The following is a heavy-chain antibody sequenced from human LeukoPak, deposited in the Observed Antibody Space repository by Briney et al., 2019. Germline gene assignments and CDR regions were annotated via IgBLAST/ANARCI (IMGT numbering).Heavy chain of an antibody. V-gene: IGHV1-2*02. J-gene: IGHJ6*03. Sequence: ASVKVSCKASGYTFTGYYMHRVRQAPGQGLEWMGWINPNSGGTNYAQKFQGRVTMTRDTSISTACMELSRLRSDDTAVYYCAREGREIVVVPAAMTGVGYYYMDVWGKGTTVTVSS. CDR2: INPNSGGT. CDR1: GYTFTGYY. CDR3: AREGREIVVVPAAMTGVGYYYMDV. D-gene: IGHD2-2*01.